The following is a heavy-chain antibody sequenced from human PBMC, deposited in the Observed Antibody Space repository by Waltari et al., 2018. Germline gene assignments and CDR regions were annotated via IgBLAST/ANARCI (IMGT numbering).Heavy chain of an antibody. CDR2: IRYDGSNK. CDR1: GFTFSSYG. V-gene: IGHV3-30*02. D-gene: IGHD6-6*01. CDR3: AKAFYSSSYYFDY. Sequence: QVQLVESGGGVVQPGGSLRLSCAASGFTFSSYGMHWVRQAPGKGLEWVAFIRYDGSNKYYADSVKGRFTISRDNSKNTLYLQMNSLRAEDTAVYYCAKAFYSSSYYFDYWGQGTLVTVSS. J-gene: IGHJ4*02.